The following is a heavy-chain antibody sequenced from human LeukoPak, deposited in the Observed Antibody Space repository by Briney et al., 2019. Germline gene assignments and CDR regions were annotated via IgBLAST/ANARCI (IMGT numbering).Heavy chain of an antibody. V-gene: IGHV3-23*01. CDR1: GFTFSSYS. Sequence: GGSLRLSCAASGFTFSSYSMNWVRQAPGKGLEWVSGINGSGGSTYYADSVKGRFTISRDNSKNTLYLQMNSLRAEDTAVYYCAKPARTDYADYWGQGTLVTVSS. J-gene: IGHJ4*02. D-gene: IGHD1-14*01. CDR3: AKPARTDYADY. CDR2: INGSGGST.